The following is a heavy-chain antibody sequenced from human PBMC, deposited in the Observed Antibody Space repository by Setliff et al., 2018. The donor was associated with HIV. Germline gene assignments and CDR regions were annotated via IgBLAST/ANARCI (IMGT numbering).Heavy chain of an antibody. J-gene: IGHJ3*02. V-gene: IGHV1-69*13. Sequence: GASVKVSCKASGGAFSGYAISWVQQAPGQGLEWMGGIIPIFGTEKYPLKFQGRVTITADESTSAAYMELSRLRSEDTAVYYCATLTYCAGDCYSTGSSDIWGQGTMVTVSS. CDR2: IIPIFGTE. CDR3: ATLTYCAGDCYSTGSSDI. CDR1: GGAFSGYA. D-gene: IGHD2-21*01.